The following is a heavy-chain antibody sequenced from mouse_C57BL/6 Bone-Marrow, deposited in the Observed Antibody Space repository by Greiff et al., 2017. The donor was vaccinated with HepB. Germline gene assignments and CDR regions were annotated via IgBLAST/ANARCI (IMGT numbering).Heavy chain of an antibody. CDR1: GYSFTDYN. V-gene: IGHV1-39*01. Sequence: VQLQHSGPELVKPGASVKISCKASGYSFTDYNMNWVKQSNGKSLEWIGVINPNYGTTSYNQKFKGKATLTVDQSSSTAYMQLNSLTSEDSAVYYCARGGITTVVAKFDYWGQGTTLTVSS. CDR3: ARGGITTVVAKFDY. D-gene: IGHD1-1*01. J-gene: IGHJ2*01. CDR2: INPNYGTT.